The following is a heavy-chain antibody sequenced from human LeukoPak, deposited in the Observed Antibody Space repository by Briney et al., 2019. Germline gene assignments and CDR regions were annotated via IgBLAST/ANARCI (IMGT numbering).Heavy chain of an antibody. Sequence: GGSLRLSCAASGFTLSDYWMHWVRQAPGKGLVWVSRIISDESGTSYADSVKGRFTISRDNAKNTLYLHMNSLRAEDTAVYYCVRELYHILTGSPLDYWGQGTLVTVSS. CDR2: IISDESGT. D-gene: IGHD3-9*01. CDR1: GFTLSDYW. V-gene: IGHV3-74*01. J-gene: IGHJ4*02. CDR3: VRELYHILTGSPLDY.